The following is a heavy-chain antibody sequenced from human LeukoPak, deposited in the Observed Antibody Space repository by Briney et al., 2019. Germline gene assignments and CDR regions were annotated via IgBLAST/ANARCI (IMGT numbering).Heavy chain of an antibody. CDR2: IYTRGST. V-gene: IGHV4-4*09. CDR1: GGSISSYY. D-gene: IGHD6-13*01. Sequence: PSETLSLTCTVSGGSISSYYWSWIRQPPGKGLEWIGYIYTRGSTNYNPSLKSRVTISVDTSKNQFSLRLSSVTAADTALYFCARSRSSSWWFAFDIWGQGTMVTVSS. J-gene: IGHJ3*02. CDR3: ARSRSSSWWFAFDI.